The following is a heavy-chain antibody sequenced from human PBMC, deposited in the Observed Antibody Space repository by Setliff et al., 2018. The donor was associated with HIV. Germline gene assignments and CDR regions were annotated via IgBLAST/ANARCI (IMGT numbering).Heavy chain of an antibody. CDR1: GGSINSSSYY. D-gene: IGHD3-22*01. Sequence: SETLSLTCTVSGGSINSSSYYWGWIRQPPGKGLDWIGSISYSGGIYYNPSLKSRVTLSIDTSKNQFSLRLTFLAAADTAVYFCASGYYDSSGYYRRFDYWGQGTLVTVSS. CDR2: ISYSGGI. J-gene: IGHJ4*02. CDR3: ASGYYDSSGYYRRFDY. V-gene: IGHV4-39*07.